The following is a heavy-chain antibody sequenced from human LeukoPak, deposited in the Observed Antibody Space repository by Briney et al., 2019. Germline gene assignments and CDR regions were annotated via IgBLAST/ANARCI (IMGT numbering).Heavy chain of an antibody. Sequence: GGSLRLSCAASGFSFSSYAMSWVRQAPGKGPEWLSTISREGGDTFYAASVKGRFTISRDNSKNTLYLQMNSLRGEDTAIYYCAKHLRFLEWFFDYWGQGPLVTVSS. CDR2: ISREGGDT. CDR3: AKHLRFLEWFFDY. J-gene: IGHJ4*02. V-gene: IGHV3-23*01. D-gene: IGHD3-3*01. CDR1: GFSFSSYA.